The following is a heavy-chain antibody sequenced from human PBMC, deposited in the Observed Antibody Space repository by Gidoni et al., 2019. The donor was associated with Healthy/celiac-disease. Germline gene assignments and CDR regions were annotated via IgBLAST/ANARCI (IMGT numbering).Heavy chain of an antibody. V-gene: IGHV3-7*01. CDR2: IKQDGSEK. J-gene: IGHJ5*02. CDR3: ARAGSSWYLGWFDP. CDR1: GFTFSSYW. Sequence: EVQLVESGGGLVQPGGSLRLSCAASGFTFSSYWMSWVRQAPGKGLEWVANIKQDGSEKYYVDSVKGRFTISRDNAKNSLYLQMNSLRAEDTAVYYCARAGSSWYLGWFDPWGQGTLVTVSS. D-gene: IGHD6-13*01.